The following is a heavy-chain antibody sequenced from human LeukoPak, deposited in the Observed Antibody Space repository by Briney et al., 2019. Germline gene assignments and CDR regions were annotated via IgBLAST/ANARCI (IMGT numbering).Heavy chain of an antibody. CDR3: AREAALLRYFDWLPANWFDH. D-gene: IGHD3-9*01. CDR2: IYHNGKT. Sequence: PSETLSLTCTVSGDSVSSGYYWGWIRPPPGKGLEWVGSIYHNGKTHYNPSLKSRVTISVDTSKTYFSLKLDSVTAADTAVYYCAREAALLRYFDWLPANWFDHWGQGTLVIVSS. CDR1: GDSVSSGYY. J-gene: IGHJ5*02. V-gene: IGHV4-38-2*02.